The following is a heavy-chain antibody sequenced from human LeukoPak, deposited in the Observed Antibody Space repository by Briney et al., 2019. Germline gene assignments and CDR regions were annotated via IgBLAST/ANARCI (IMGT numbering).Heavy chain of an antibody. J-gene: IGHJ6*03. Sequence: GGSLRLSCTVSGFTLSSYEMSWVRQAPGKGLEWVANIKQDGSEKYYVDSVKGRFTISRDNAKNSLYLQMNSLRAEDTAVYYCARDYSSSGWPNYYYYYMDVWGKGTTVTVSS. CDR2: IKQDGSEK. CDR1: GFTLSSYE. D-gene: IGHD6-19*01. V-gene: IGHV3-7*01. CDR3: ARDYSSSGWPNYYYYYMDV.